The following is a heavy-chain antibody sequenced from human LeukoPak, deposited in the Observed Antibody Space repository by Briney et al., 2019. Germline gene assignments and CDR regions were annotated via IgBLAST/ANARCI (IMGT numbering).Heavy chain of an antibody. D-gene: IGHD4-17*01. Sequence: GGCLRLSCAASEFTFSSYGMSWVRQAPGKGLEWVSSISGSGGSTQYADSVQGRFAISRDNSKDTLYLQMNSLRVEDTAVYFCARDPNGDYIGTFDMWGRGTMVSVSS. CDR2: ISGSGGST. CDR1: EFTFSSYG. J-gene: IGHJ3*02. CDR3: ARDPNGDYIGTFDM. V-gene: IGHV3-23*01.